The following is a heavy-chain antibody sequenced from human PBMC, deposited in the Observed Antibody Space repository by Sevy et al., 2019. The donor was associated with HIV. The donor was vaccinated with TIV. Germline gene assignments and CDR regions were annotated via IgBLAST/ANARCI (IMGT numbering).Heavy chain of an antibody. Sequence: GGSLRLSCAASGFTFSSYAMSWVRQAPGKGLEWVSAISGSGGSTYYADSVKGRFTISRDNSKNTPYLQMNSLRAEDTAVYYCANWYNWNDPRGSYYFDYWGQGTLVTVSS. V-gene: IGHV3-23*01. CDR2: ISGSGGST. J-gene: IGHJ4*02. CDR1: GFTFSSYA. D-gene: IGHD1-1*01. CDR3: ANWYNWNDPRGSYYFDY.